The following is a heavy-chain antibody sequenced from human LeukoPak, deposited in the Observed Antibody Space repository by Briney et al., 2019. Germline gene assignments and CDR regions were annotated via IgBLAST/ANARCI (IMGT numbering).Heavy chain of an antibody. CDR1: GFTFSSYA. V-gene: IGHV3-30-3*01. CDR2: ISYDGSNK. J-gene: IGHJ4*02. CDR3: ARSDCSGGSCYGESFHY. Sequence: GGSLRLSCAASGFTFSSYAMHWVRQAPGKGLEWVAVISYDGSNKYYADSVKGRFTISRDNSKNTLYLQMNSLRAEDTAVYYCARSDCSGGSCYGESFHYWGQGTLVTVSS. D-gene: IGHD2-15*01.